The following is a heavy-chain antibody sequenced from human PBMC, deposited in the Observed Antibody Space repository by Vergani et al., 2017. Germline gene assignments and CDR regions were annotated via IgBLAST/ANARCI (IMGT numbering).Heavy chain of an antibody. Sequence: QVQLVQSGAEVKKPGASVKVSCKASGYTFTSYDINWVRQATGQGLEWMGWMNPNSGNTGYAQKFQGRVTMTRNTSISTANMELSSLRSEDTAVYYCARGGHGGWLSGYSYGYYYYGMDVWGQGTTVTVSS. CDR1: GYTFTSYD. D-gene: IGHD5-18*01. V-gene: IGHV1-8*01. J-gene: IGHJ6*02. CDR3: ARGGHGGWLSGYSYGYYYYGMDV. CDR2: MNPNSGNT.